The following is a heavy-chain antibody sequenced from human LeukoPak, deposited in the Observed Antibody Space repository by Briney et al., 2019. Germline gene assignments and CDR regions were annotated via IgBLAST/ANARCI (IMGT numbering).Heavy chain of an antibody. CDR1: GYTFTSYG. CDR2: ISAYNGNT. J-gene: IGHJ4*02. Sequence: APVKVSCKASGYTFTSYGISWVRQAPGQGLEWMGWISAYNGNTNYAQKLQGRVTMTTDTPTSTAYMELRSLRSDDTAVYYCARDRRYYYDSSGQIDYWGQGTLVTVSS. D-gene: IGHD3-22*01. V-gene: IGHV1-18*01. CDR3: ARDRRYYYDSSGQIDY.